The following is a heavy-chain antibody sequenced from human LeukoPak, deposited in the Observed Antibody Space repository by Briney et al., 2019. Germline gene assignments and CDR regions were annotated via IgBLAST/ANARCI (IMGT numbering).Heavy chain of an antibody. D-gene: IGHD1-26*01. CDR3: AKDIGAASDY. CDR1: GFTFDDYA. J-gene: IGHJ4*02. Sequence: GGSLRLSCAASGFTFDDYAMHWVRQAPGKGLEWVSGISWNSGSIGYADSVKGRFTISRDNAKNCLYLQMNSLRAEDTALYYCAKDIGAASDYWGQGTLVTVSS. CDR2: ISWNSGSI. V-gene: IGHV3-9*01.